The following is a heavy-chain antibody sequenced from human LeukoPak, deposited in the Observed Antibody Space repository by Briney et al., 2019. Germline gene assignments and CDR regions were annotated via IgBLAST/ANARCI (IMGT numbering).Heavy chain of an antibody. CDR3: ARRGYRAAAGIWTDYYYYYMDV. CDR2: IYYSGST. V-gene: IGHV4-39*01. CDR1: GGSISRSSYY. D-gene: IGHD6-13*01. J-gene: IGHJ6*03. Sequence: SETLSLTCTVSGGSISRSSYYWGWIRQPPGKGLEWIGSIYYSGSTYYNPSLKSRVTISVDTSKNQFSLKLSSVTAADTAVYYCARRGYRAAAGIWTDYYYYYMDVWGKGTTVTVSS.